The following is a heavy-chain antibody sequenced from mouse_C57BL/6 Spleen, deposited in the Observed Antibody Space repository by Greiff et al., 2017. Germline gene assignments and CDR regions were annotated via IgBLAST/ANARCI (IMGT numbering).Heavy chain of an antibody. Sequence: QVQLQQSGPELVKPGASVKISCKASGYAFSSSWMNWVKQRPGKGLEWIGRIYPGDGDTNYNGKFKGKATLTADKSSSTAYMQLSSLTSEDSAVYFCARSGYGRSYVGARDYWGQGTSVTVSS. CDR1: GYAFSSSW. J-gene: IGHJ4*01. D-gene: IGHD1-1*01. CDR3: ARSGYGRSYVGARDY. CDR2: IYPGDGDT. V-gene: IGHV1-82*01.